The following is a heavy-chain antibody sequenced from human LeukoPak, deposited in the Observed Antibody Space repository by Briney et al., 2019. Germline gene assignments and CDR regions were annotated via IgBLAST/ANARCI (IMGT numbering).Heavy chain of an antibody. CDR3: ARGAYFQGVVENYFDY. J-gene: IGHJ4*02. D-gene: IGHD3-22*01. CDR2: ISAYNGNT. Sequence: ASVKVSCKAAGYTFTSYGISWVRQAPGQGLEWMGRISAYNGNTNYAQKLQGRVTMTTDTSTSTAYMELRSLRSDDTAVYYCARGAYFQGVVENYFDYWGQGTLVTVSS. CDR1: GYTFTSYG. V-gene: IGHV1-18*01.